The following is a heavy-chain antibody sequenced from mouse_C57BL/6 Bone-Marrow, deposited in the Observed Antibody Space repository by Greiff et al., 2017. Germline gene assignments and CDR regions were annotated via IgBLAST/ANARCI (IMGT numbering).Heavy chain of an antibody. CDR1: GYSITSGYY. Sequence: ESGPGLVKPSQSLSLTCSVTGYSITSGYYWNWIRQFPGNKLEWMGYISYDGSNNYNPSLKNRISITRDTSKNQFFLKLNSVTTEDTATYYCARGGTTVGYYFDYWRQGTTLTVSS. D-gene: IGHD1-1*01. CDR3: ARGGTTVGYYFDY. V-gene: IGHV3-6*01. CDR2: ISYDGSN. J-gene: IGHJ2*01.